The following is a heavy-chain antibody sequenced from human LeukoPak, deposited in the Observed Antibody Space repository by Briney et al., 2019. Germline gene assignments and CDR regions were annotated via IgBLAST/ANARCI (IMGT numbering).Heavy chain of an antibody. CDR2: ISSGGSDR. D-gene: IGHD3-10*01. J-gene: IGHJ4*02. CDR1: GFTFSNYA. CDR3: ARDCCGEWYFFDS. V-gene: IGHV3-30-3*01. Sequence: GGSLRLSCAASGFTFSNYAIHWVRQAPGKGLEWVAVISSGGSDRFYADSVKGRFTVSRDNSKNTLYLQMSSLRAEDTAVYYCARDCCGEWYFFDSWGQGTLITVSS.